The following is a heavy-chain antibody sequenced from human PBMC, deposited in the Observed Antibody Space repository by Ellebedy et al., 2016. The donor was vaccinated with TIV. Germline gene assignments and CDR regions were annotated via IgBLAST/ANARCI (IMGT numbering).Heavy chain of an antibody. V-gene: IGHV3-30*18. CDR2: ISQDGSNK. CDR3: AKGLGDHWALDT. D-gene: IGHD3-16*01. CDR1: GFSFNSYG. J-gene: IGHJ3*02. Sequence: GGSLRLXXAASGFSFNSYGIHWVRQAPGMGLEWVASISQDGSNKYYTDSVKGRFTISRDNFKTTLYVQMDSLRVEDTAVYFCAKGLGDHWALDTWGQGTEVTVSS.